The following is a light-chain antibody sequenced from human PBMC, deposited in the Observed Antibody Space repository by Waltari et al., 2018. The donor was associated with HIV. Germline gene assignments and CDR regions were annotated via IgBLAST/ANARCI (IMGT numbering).Light chain of an antibody. J-gene: IGLJ2*01. CDR1: SVGSAN. CDR2: YNT. CDR3: QVSDNGGDS. V-gene: IGLV3-21*04. Sequence: SFVLTQPPSVSVAPGNTAAITCGGNSVGSANMHWFQQRPGQPPVLVLYYNTDRPSGIPERFSGSNSGNTATLTINRVEAGDEADYYCQVSDNGGDSFGGGTKLTVL.